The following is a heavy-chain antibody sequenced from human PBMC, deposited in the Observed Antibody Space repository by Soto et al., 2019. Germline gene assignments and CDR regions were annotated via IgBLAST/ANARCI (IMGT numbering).Heavy chain of an antibody. V-gene: IGHV4-59*01. CDR1: GGSISSYY. Sequence: SETLSLTCTVSGGSISSYYWSWIRQPPGKGLEWIGYIYYSGSTNYNPSLKSRVTISVDTSKNQFSLKLSSVTAADTAVYYCARGVVTMVRGVIGGAGSYYYMDVWGKGTTVTVPS. CDR2: IYYSGST. J-gene: IGHJ6*03. D-gene: IGHD3-10*01. CDR3: ARGVVTMVRGVIGGAGSYYYMDV.